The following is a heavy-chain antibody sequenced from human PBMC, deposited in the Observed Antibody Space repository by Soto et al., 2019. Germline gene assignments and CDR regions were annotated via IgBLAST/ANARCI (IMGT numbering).Heavy chain of an antibody. Sequence: GSLRLSCAASGFTFSRYWMSWVRQAPGKGLEWVANIKQDGSEKWYVDSVKGRFTISRDNAKNSLYLQMNSLRAEDTAVYYCARGDYYDISGPFSDAFDIWGQGTMVTVSS. J-gene: IGHJ3*02. D-gene: IGHD3-22*01. CDR3: ARGDYYDISGPFSDAFDI. CDR1: GFTFSRYW. CDR2: IKQDGSEK. V-gene: IGHV3-7*04.